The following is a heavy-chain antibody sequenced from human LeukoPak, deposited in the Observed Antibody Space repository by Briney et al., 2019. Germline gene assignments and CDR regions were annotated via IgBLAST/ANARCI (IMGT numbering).Heavy chain of an antibody. CDR1: AYTFTGYY. CDR2: INPNSGGT. D-gene: IGHD2-8*01. J-gene: IGHJ6*02. CDR3: ARDPQIVLMVYANRRYGMDV. Sequence: ASVKVSCKASAYTFTGYYMHWVRQAPGQGLEWMGWINPNSGGTNYAQKFQGRVTMTRDTSISTAYMELSRLRSDDTAVYYCARDPQIVLMVYANRRYGMDVWGQGTTVTVSS. V-gene: IGHV1-2*02.